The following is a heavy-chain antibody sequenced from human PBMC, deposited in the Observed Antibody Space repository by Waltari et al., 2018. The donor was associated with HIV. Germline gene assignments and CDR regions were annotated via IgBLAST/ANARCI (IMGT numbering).Heavy chain of an antibody. J-gene: IGHJ3*02. CDR3: ARGYCSGTNCYVGPLDI. D-gene: IGHD2-2*01. Sequence: QLQLQESGPGLVKPSETLSLTCAVSGGSVRSNRYYWAWIRQPPRKGLEWIVTIYSFVRTYSMPSLKSRGTISVDTSNNHFSLKLSSVTATDTAVYYCARGYCSGTNCYVGPLDIWGQGTMVTVSS. CDR2: IYSFVRT. V-gene: IGHV4-39*01. CDR1: GGSVRSNRYY.